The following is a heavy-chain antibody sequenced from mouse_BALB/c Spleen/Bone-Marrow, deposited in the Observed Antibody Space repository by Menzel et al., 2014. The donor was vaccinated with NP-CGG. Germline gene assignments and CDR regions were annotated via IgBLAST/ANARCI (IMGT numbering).Heavy chain of an antibody. CDR3: ARSGSSSGYFDY. CDR2: ISSGSSTV. CDR1: GFTSSSFD. J-gene: IGHJ2*01. Sequence: EVKVVESGGGLVQPGGSRKLSCAASGFTSSSFDMHWVRRAPEKGLEWVAYISSGSSTVYYADKVMGRFTISRDNPKNTLFLQMTSLRSEDTAMYYCARSGSSSGYFDYWGQGTTLTVSS. V-gene: IGHV5-17*02. D-gene: IGHD1-1*01.